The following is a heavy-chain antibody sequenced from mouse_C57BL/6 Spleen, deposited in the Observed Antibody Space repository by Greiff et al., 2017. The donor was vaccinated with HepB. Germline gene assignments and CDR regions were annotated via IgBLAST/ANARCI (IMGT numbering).Heavy chain of an antibody. V-gene: IGHV1-56*01. D-gene: IGHD2-4*01. Sequence: VKLQESGPELVRPGASVKISCKAPGYTFTSHWMQWVRQRPGQGLEWIGEIFPGSGSTYYNEKFKGKATLTVDTSSRTAYMQLSSLTSEDSAVYFWARREDYDERTWFAYWGQGTLVTVSA. CDR3: ARREDYDERTWFAY. J-gene: IGHJ3*01. CDR1: GYTFTSHW. CDR2: IFPGSGST.